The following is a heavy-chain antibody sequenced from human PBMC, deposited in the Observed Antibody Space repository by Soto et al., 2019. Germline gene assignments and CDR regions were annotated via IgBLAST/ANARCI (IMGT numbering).Heavy chain of an antibody. CDR3: AKGEPNWKQVSRYFDL. J-gene: IGHJ2*01. V-gene: IGHV3-23*01. D-gene: IGHD1-1*01. Sequence: PGGSVIPSSPTSGVLLRSNGIRSVRQTQGAGLEWVSGISGSDTNTYYADSVKGRFTISRDNSKNTLYLEMNSLRGDDTAVYNCAKGEPNWKQVSRYFDLWGRGTLVNVS. CDR1: GVLLRSNG. CDR2: ISGSDTNT.